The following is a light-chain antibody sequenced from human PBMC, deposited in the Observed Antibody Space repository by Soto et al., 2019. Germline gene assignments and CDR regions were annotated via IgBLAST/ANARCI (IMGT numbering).Light chain of an antibody. V-gene: IGKV1-39*01. CDR1: QSISTY. J-gene: IGKJ2*01. CDR2: AAS. Sequence: DIQMTQSPSSLSASVGDRVTITCRASQSISTYLNWYQQKVGKAPKLLIYAASSLQRGVPSRCSGNGSGIDIAHTISSLQPEDFATYYCQHSFSTPRTFGHGIKLEIK. CDR3: QHSFSTPRT.